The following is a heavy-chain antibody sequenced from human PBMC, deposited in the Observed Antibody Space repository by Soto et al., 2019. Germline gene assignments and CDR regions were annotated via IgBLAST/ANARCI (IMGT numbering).Heavy chain of an antibody. CDR1: GGSISSSSYY. CDR2: IYYSGST. Sequence: PSETLSLTCTVSGGSISSSSYYWGWIRQPPGKGLEWIGSIYYSGSTYYNPSLKSRVTISVDTSKNQFSLKLSSVTAADTAVYYCARQREWIAVAGTIYYYGMDVWGQGITVTVSS. J-gene: IGHJ6*02. CDR3: ARQREWIAVAGTIYYYGMDV. D-gene: IGHD6-19*01. V-gene: IGHV4-39*01.